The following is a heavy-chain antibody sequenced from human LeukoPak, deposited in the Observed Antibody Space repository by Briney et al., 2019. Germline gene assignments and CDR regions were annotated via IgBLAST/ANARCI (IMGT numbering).Heavy chain of an antibody. CDR1: GFTFSCYG. CDR2: ISYDGSNK. CDR3: AKDLREVYSSFDY. V-gene: IGHV3-30*18. D-gene: IGHD2-21*01. J-gene: IGHJ4*02. Sequence: GGFLRLSCAASGFTFSCYGMHWVRQAPGKGLEWVAVISYDGSNKYYADSVKGRFTISRDNSKNTLYLQMNSLRAEDTAVYYCAKDLREVYSSFDYWGQGTLVTVS.